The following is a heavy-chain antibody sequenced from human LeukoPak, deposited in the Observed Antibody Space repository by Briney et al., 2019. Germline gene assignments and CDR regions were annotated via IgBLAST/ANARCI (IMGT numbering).Heavy chain of an antibody. CDR1: GYTFTSYA. J-gene: IGHJ4*02. CDR3: ARDQYITMVRGVISY. V-gene: IGHV7-4-1*01. Sequence: ASVKVSCKASGYTFTSYAMNWVRQAPGQGLEWMGWINTNTGNPTYAQGFTGRFVFSLDTSVSTAYLQICSLKAGDTAVYYCARDQYITMVRGVISYWGQGTLVTVSS. D-gene: IGHD3-10*01. CDR2: INTNTGNP.